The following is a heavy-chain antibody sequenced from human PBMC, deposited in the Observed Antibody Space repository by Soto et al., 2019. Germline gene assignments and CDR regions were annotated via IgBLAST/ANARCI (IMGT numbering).Heavy chain of an antibody. CDR1: GGSISSSPYY. D-gene: IGHD2-15*01. CDR3: ARHASTIVVEVSLLAY. Sequence: QLQLQESGPGLVKPSETLSLTCTVSGGSISSSPYYWGWIRQPPGKGLEWIGSVSYSGSTYYNPSLKSRVTIPVDPSKNQFSLKLSSVTAADTAMYYCARHASTIVVEVSLLAYWGQGTLVTVSS. J-gene: IGHJ4*02. CDR2: VSYSGST. V-gene: IGHV4-39*01.